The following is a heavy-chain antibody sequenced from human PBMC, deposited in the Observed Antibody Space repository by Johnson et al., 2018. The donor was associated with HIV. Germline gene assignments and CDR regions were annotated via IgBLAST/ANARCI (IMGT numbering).Heavy chain of an antibody. J-gene: IGHJ3*02. CDR1: GFTFNDYG. V-gene: IGHV3-11*04. D-gene: IGHD6-13*01. Sequence: QVQLVESGGGLVKPGGSLRLSCAASGFTFNDYGMSWVRQAPGKGLEWVSYISSSGSTIYYADSVKGRFTISRDNAKNSLYLQMNSLRAEDTAVYYCAKDWAYSSSWYDEGLAFDIWGQGTMVTVSS. CDR2: ISSSGSTI. CDR3: AKDWAYSSSWYDEGLAFDI.